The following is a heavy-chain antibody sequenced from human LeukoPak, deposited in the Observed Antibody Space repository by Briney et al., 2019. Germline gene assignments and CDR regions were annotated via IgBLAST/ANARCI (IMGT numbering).Heavy chain of an antibody. J-gene: IGHJ4*02. Sequence: SETLSLTCTVSGGSVSSASYYWRWIRQPPGKGLEWIGHIYYSGSTTSNPSLKSRVTISVDTAKNQFSLKLTSVTAADTAVYYCTRRRYFDYWGQGTLVTVSS. V-gene: IGHV4-61*01. CDR3: TRRRYFDY. CDR2: IYYSGST. CDR1: GGSVSSASYY.